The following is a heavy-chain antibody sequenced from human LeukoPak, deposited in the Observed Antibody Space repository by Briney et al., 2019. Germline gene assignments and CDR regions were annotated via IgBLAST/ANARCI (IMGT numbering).Heavy chain of an antibody. CDR3: AKDKAYDSSGYSSLSFDY. J-gene: IGHJ4*02. Sequence: PGGSLRLSCAASGFTFSSYAMSWVRQAPGKGLEWVSGISGSGDNTYYADSVKGRFTISRDNAKNSLYLQMNSLRAEDTALYYCAKDKAYDSSGYSSLSFDYWGQGTLVTVSS. CDR1: GFTFSSYA. D-gene: IGHD3-22*01. CDR2: ISGSGDNT. V-gene: IGHV3-23*01.